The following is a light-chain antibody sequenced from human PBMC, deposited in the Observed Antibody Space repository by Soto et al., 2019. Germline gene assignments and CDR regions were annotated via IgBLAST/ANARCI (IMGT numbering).Light chain of an antibody. V-gene: IGKV1-5*03. CDR1: QTISSW. Sequence: DIPMTQSPSTLAASVGDMVTIICRASQTISSWLAWCQQKPGKAPKLIIYKASTLKSGVPSRFSGSGSGTECTLTISSLQPDDVATYYCQHYNSYSEALGQGTKVDI. J-gene: IGKJ1*01. CDR2: KAS. CDR3: QHYNSYSEA.